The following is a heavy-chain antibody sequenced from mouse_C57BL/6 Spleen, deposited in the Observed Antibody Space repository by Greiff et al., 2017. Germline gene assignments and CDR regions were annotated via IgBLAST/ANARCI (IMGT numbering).Heavy chain of an antibody. V-gene: IGHV1-62-2*01. CDR2: FYPGSGSI. J-gene: IGHJ3*01. Sequence: VQLQQPGAELVKPGASVKLSCKASGYTFTEYTIHWVKQRSGQGLEWIGWFYPGSGSIKYNEKFKDKATLTADKSSSTVYMELSRLTSEDSAVYFCARHEDGYYYGSSDLAWFAYWGQGTLVTVSA. D-gene: IGHD1-1*01. CDR1: GYTFTEYT. CDR3: ARHEDGYYYGSSDLAWFAY.